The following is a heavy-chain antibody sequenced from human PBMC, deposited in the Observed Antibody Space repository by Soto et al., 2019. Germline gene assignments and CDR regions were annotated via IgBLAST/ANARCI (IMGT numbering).Heavy chain of an antibody. J-gene: IGHJ4*02. CDR3: ARLPAILSRRMVYFDY. CDR2: IYPGDSDT. CDR1: GYSFTSFW. Sequence: PGESLKISCKGSGYSFTSFWIGWVRQMPGKGLEWMGIIYPGDSDTRYSPSFQGQVTISADKSISTAYLQWSSLKASDTASYYCARLPAILSRRMVYFDYWGQGTLVTVSS. V-gene: IGHV5-51*01. D-gene: IGHD6-6*01.